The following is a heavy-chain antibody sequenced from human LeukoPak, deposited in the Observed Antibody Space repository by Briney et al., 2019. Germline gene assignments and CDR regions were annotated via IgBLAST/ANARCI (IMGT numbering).Heavy chain of an antibody. J-gene: IGHJ3*02. D-gene: IGHD3-22*01. Sequence: SETLSLTCTVSGGSISGYYWTWIRQPPGKGLEWIGYIYYSGSTNYNPSPKSRVTISVDTSKNQSSLKLSSVTAADTDVYYCARDLIYYDSSGYHNDAFDIWGQGTMVTVSS. CDR1: GGSISGYY. CDR2: IYYSGST. CDR3: ARDLIYYDSSGYHNDAFDI. V-gene: IGHV4-59*01.